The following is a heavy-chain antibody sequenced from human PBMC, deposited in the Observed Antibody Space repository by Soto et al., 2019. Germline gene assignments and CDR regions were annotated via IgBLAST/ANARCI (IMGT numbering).Heavy chain of an antibody. CDR2: ISAYNGQT. Sequence: ASVKVSCKASGYPFDTYGINWVRQAPGQRPEWMGWISAYNGQTDYAQNFQGRVTMATDTSTNTAYMELRNLRSDDTAVYYCARAPKEFSNSYFFDTWGPGTLVTVSS. J-gene: IGHJ5*02. V-gene: IGHV1-18*01. CDR1: GYPFDTYG. D-gene: IGHD2-21*01. CDR3: ARAPKEFSNSYFFDT.